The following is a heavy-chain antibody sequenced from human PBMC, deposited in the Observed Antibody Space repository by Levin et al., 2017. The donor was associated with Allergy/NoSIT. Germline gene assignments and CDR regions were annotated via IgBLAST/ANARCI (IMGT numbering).Heavy chain of an antibody. CDR2: VYFTGHT. J-gene: IGHJ4*02. Sequence: PSETLSLTCSVSGDSVNKGGSYWTWIRQHPGKGLEWIGNVYFTGHTFYNPSLKSRLSISSDSATNQFYLDLTSVTAADTAVYYCATGELWFDYWGQGTLVTVSS. V-gene: IGHV4-31*03. CDR3: ATGELWFDY. D-gene: IGHD5-18*01. CDR1: GDSVNKGGSY.